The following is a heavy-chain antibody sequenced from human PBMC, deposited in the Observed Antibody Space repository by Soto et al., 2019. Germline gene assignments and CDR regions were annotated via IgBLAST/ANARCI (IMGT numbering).Heavy chain of an antibody. Sequence: QVHLEQWGAGLLKPSETLSLTCAIYNSSLGAFHWTWIRQPPGKGLECIGELIHGGSTNYNPSLKSRVTFSLATSTSQFSLHVMSVTAADTAVYYCARSPLSYDYVRQTWREVGDSFDVWGRGTSVTVSS. CDR1: NSSLGAFH. D-gene: IGHD3-10*02. J-gene: IGHJ3*01. V-gene: IGHV4-34*02. CDR2: LIHGGST. CDR3: ARSPLSYDYVRQTWREVGDSFDV.